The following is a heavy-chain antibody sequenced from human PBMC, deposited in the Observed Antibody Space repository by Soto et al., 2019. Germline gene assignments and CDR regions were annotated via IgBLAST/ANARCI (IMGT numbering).Heavy chain of an antibody. CDR1: GFTFSSYA. V-gene: IGHV3-64D*08. CDR2: ISSNGGST. D-gene: IGHD6-6*01. J-gene: IGHJ6*02. CDR3: VKGASSSSLLGDYYGMDV. Sequence: GGSLRLSCSASGFTFSSYAMHWVRQAPGKGLEYVSAISSNGGSTYYADSVKGRFTISRDNSKNTLYLQMSSLRAEDTAVYYCVKGASSSSLLGDYYGMDVWGQGTTVTVSS.